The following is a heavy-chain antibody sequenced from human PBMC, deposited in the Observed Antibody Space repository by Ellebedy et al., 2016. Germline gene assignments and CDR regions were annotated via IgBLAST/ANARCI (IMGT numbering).Heavy chain of an antibody. D-gene: IGHD5-24*01. J-gene: IGHJ3*02. V-gene: IGHV3-48*04. CDR2: ISGASGTV. CDR3: TRGVNYTFDI. Sequence: GGSLRLXXAASGFTFSNYAMNWVRQAPGKGLEWISHISGASGTVYYADSVRGRFIMSRDYAKNSLYLQMNSLGAEETAMYFCTRGVNYTFDIWGQGTTVTVSP. CDR1: GFTFSNYA.